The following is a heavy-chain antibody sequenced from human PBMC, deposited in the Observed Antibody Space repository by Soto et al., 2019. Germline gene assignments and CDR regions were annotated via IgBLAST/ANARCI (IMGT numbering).Heavy chain of an antibody. CDR2: IWYDGSNK. V-gene: IGHV3-33*01. J-gene: IGHJ4*02. D-gene: IGHD1-7*01. CDR1: GFTFSSYG. Sequence: GGSLRLSCAASGFTFSSYGMRWVRQAPGKGLEWVAVIWYDGSNKYYADSVKGRFTISRDNSKNTLYLQMNSLRAEDTAVYYCASAVRYNGNYFASIQWGQGTLVTVSS. CDR3: ASAVRYNGNYFASIQ.